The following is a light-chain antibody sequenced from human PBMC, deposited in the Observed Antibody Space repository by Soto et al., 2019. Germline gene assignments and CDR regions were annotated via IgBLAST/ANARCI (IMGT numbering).Light chain of an antibody. V-gene: IGLV2-14*01. CDR3: SSYTSSSTSYVV. CDR2: DVG. J-gene: IGLJ2*01. CDR1: SSDVGGYNY. Sequence: QSALTQPASVSGSPGQSITISCTGTSSDVGGYNYVSWYQQHPGKAPKLIIYDVGNRPSGVSNRFSGSKSGNTASLTISGLQAEDESDYYCSSYTSSSTSYVVFGGGTKVTVL.